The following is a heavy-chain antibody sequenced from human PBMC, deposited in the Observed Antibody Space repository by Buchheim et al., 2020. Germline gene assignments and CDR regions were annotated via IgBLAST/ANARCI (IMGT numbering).Heavy chain of an antibody. V-gene: IGHV4-61*02. Sequence: QVQLQESGPGLVKPSQTLSLTCTVSGGSISSGSYYWTWIRQPAGKGLEWIGRIYTSGSTNYNPSLKSRVTIPVDTSKNQFSLKLSSVTAADTAVYFCVRDVVGSINMDHWYFDLWGRGTL. CDR2: IYTSGST. J-gene: IGHJ2*01. CDR3: VRDVVGSINMDHWYFDL. D-gene: IGHD3-10*01. CDR1: GGSISSGSYY.